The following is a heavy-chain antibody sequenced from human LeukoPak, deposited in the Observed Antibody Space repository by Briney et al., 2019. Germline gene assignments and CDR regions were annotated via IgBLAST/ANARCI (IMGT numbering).Heavy chain of an antibody. J-gene: IGHJ5*02. CDR1: GYTFTSYY. Sequence: ASVKVSCKASGYTFTSYYMHWVRQAPGQGLEWMGIINPSGGSTSYAQKFQGRVTMTRDMSTSTVYMELSSLRSEDTAVYYCARDLGPVYCSGGSCYSSRWFDPWGQGTLVTVSS. D-gene: IGHD2-15*01. CDR3: ARDLGPVYCSGGSCYSSRWFDP. CDR2: INPSGGST. V-gene: IGHV1-46*01.